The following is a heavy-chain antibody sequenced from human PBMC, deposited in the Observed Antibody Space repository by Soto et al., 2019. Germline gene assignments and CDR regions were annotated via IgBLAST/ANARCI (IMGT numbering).Heavy chain of an antibody. CDR2: ISYDGSNK. Sequence: QVQLVESGGGVVQPGRSLRLSCAASGFTFSSYGMHWVRQAPGKGLEWVAVISYDGSNKYYADSVKGRFTISRDNSKNTLYLQMNSLIAEDTAVYYCAKAWGAGITPRFDPWGQGTLVTVSS. D-gene: IGHD1-20*01. J-gene: IGHJ5*02. V-gene: IGHV3-30*18. CDR3: AKAWGAGITPRFDP. CDR1: GFTFSSYG.